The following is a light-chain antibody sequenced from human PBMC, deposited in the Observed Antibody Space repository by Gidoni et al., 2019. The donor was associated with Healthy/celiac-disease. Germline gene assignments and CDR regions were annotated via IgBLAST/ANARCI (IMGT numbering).Light chain of an antibody. V-gene: IGKV3-20*01. Sequence: EIVLTQSPGTLSLSPGERATASCRASQSVSSSYLAWYQQKPGQAPRLLIYGASSRATGIPDRFSGSGSGTDFTLTISRLEPEDFAVYYCQQYGSSPPWTFGQGTKVEIK. J-gene: IGKJ1*01. CDR2: GAS. CDR1: QSVSSSY. CDR3: QQYGSSPPWT.